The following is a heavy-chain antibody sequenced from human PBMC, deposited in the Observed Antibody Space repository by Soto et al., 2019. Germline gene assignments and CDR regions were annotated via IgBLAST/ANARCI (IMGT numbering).Heavy chain of an antibody. D-gene: IGHD3-3*01. J-gene: IGHJ5*02. CDR1: GGSISSGGYY. Sequence: QVQLQESGPGLVKPSQTLSLTCTVSGGSISSGGYYWNWIRQHPGKGLEWIGYIYYSGSTYYHPALKSRVSISVDTSKNHFSLMLTSVTAADTAVYYCARSVFPWGRGTLVTVSS. V-gene: IGHV4-31*03. CDR2: IYYSGST. CDR3: ARSVFP.